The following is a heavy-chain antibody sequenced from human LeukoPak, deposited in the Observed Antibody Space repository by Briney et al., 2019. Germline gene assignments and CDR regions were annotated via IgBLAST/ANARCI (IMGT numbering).Heavy chain of an antibody. CDR1: GGSISSYY. Sequence: SETLSLTCIVSGGSISSYYWSWIRQPAGKGLEWIGRIYTSGSTNYNPSLKSRVTMSVDTSKNQFSLKLSSVTAAETAVYYCAKTMVREVSENWFDPWGQGTLVTVSS. D-gene: IGHD3-10*01. J-gene: IGHJ5*02. CDR2: IYTSGST. CDR3: AKTMVREVSENWFDP. V-gene: IGHV4-4*07.